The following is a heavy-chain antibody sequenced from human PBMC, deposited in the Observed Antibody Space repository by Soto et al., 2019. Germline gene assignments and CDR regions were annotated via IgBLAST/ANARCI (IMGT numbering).Heavy chain of an antibody. J-gene: IGHJ6*02. CDR3: ARVPHCSGGSCYVWYYYYYGMDV. V-gene: IGHV4-30-4*01. D-gene: IGHD2-15*01. CDR2: IYYSGST. Sequence: QVQLQESGPGLVKPSQTLSLTCTVSGGSISSGDYYWSWIRQPPGKGLEWIGYIYYSGSTYYNPSLKSRVTISVDTSKNQFSLKLSSVTAADTAVYYCARVPHCSGGSCYVWYYYYYGMDVWGQGTTVTVSS. CDR1: GGSISSGDYY.